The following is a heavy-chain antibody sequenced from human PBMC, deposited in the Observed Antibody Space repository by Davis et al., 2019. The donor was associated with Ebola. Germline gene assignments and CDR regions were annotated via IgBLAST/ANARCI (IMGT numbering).Heavy chain of an antibody. CDR3: ATGWNYYASGGYYSWFDP. J-gene: IGHJ5*02. CDR2: INPSDAST. D-gene: IGHD3-22*01. V-gene: IGHV1-46*01. CDR1: GYTFTSYY. Sequence: AASVKVSCKASGYTFTSYYMHWVRQAPGQGREGMGIINPSDASTRYAQKFQGSVTMTRDTTTSTVYMELSSLRSEDTAVYYCATGWNYYASGGYYSWFDPWGQGTLVTVSS.